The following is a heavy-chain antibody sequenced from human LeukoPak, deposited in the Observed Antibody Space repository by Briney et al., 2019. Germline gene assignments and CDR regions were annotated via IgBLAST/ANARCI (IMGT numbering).Heavy chain of an antibody. CDR3: ATGNRGYSGYDYAY. Sequence: SVKVSCKASGGTFSSYAISWVRQAPGQGLEWMGRIIPILGIANYAQKFQGRVTITADKSTSTAYMELSSLRSEDTAVYYCATGNRGYSGYDYAYWGQGTPVTVSS. CDR1: GGTFSSYA. J-gene: IGHJ4*02. D-gene: IGHD5-12*01. V-gene: IGHV1-69*04. CDR2: IIPILGIA.